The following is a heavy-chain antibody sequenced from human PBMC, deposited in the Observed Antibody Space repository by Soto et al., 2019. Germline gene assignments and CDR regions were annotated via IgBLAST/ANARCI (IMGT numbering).Heavy chain of an antibody. CDR3: AGAREIATMRY. CDR2: MNPKSGNT. CDR1: GYTFTSYD. V-gene: IGHV1-8*01. D-gene: IGHD1-1*01. J-gene: IGHJ4*02. Sequence: ASVEVSCKXSGYTFTSYDISWVRQATGQGLEWMGWMNPKSGNTGYAQKFQGRVTMTRNTSISTAYMELSSLRSEDTAVYYCAGAREIATMRYWGQGTLVTVSS.